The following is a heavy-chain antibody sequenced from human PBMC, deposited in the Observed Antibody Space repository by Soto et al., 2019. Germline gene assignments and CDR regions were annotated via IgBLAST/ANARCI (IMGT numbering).Heavy chain of an antibody. Sequence: QVQLVESGGGVVQPGRSLRLSCAASGFTLSSPGMHWVRQAPGKGLEWVAVISYDGSDKYYADSVKGRFTISRDNSKNMVYLQMNSLRAEDTAVYYCATEPYSNSWYGTYGMDVWGQGTPVTVSS. J-gene: IGHJ6*02. V-gene: IGHV3-30*03. CDR2: ISYDGSDK. CDR1: GFTLSSPG. CDR3: ATEPYSNSWYGTYGMDV. D-gene: IGHD6-13*01.